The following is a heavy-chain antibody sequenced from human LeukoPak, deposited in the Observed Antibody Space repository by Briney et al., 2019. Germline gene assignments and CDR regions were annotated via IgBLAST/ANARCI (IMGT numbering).Heavy chain of an antibody. CDR3: TRGAGWLIDY. D-gene: IGHD3-16*01. CDR1: DDSISDYY. J-gene: IGHJ4*02. CDR2: FYNSGRS. V-gene: IGHV4-59*01. Sequence: SETLSLTCTVSDDSISDYYRGWIRQPPGKGLEWIGYFYNSGRSTYNPSLKSRVTISADTSKNHFPLKLNPVTTADTAVYYCTRGAGWLIDYWGQGILVTVSS.